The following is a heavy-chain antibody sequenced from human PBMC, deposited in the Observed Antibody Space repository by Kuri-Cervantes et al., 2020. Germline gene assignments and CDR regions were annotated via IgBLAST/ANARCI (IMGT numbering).Heavy chain of an antibody. CDR2: IYYSGST. CDR1: GGSISSYY. J-gene: IGHJ4*02. D-gene: IGHD3-9*01. Sequence: SETLSLTCTVSGGSISSYYWSWIRQPPGKGLEWIGYIYYSGSTNYNPSLKSRVTISVDTSKNQFSLKLSSVTAADTAVYYCARDGGGRYYDILTGYHHNFYFDYWGQGTLVTVSS. V-gene: IGHV4-59*01. CDR3: ARDGGGRYYDILTGYHHNFYFDY.